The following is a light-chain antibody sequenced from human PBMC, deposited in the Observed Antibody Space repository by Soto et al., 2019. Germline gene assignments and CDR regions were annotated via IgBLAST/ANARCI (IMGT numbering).Light chain of an antibody. Sequence: DVQLTQSPSFLSASVGDRVTISCRASQGISDYLAWYQQKPGKAPKLLIYGASTLQSGVPSRFSGSASGTEFTLTISSLQPEDFATYFCQQFNAYPLTFGGGTKLEIK. V-gene: IGKV1-9*01. CDR3: QQFNAYPLT. CDR2: GAS. CDR1: QGISDY. J-gene: IGKJ4*01.